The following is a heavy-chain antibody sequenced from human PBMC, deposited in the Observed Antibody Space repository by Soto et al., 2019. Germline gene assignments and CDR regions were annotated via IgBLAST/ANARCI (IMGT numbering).Heavy chain of an antibody. CDR3: ARDNNYFDP. CDR2: ISAYNGKT. Sequence: QVQLEQSGAEVKKPGASVKVSCKASGYTFTSNGITWVRQAPGQGLEWMGGISAYNGKTNYAQKFHDRITLTTDTSTSTAHMELRSLRSDDTAIYYCARDNNYFDPWGQGTLVTVSS. J-gene: IGHJ5*02. V-gene: IGHV1-18*01. CDR1: GYTFTSNG.